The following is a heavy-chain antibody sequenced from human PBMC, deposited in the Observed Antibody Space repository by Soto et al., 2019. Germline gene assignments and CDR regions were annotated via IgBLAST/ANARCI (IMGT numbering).Heavy chain of an antibody. V-gene: IGHV3-23*01. Sequence: EVQLLESGGGLVQPGGSLRLSCAASGFTFSTYAMNWVRQAPGNGLEWVSAISGSGGSIHYADSVKGRFTISRDTPKNTLYLQMNSLRDEDTAVYHCVKGYLKGDVWGQGTTVTVSS. CDR1: GFTFSTYA. CDR2: ISGSGGSI. D-gene: IGHD1-1*01. J-gene: IGHJ6*02. CDR3: VKGYLKGDV.